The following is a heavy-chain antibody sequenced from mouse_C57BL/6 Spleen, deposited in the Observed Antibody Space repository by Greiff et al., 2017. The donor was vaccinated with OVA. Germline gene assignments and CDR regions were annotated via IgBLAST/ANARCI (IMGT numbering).Heavy chain of an antibody. J-gene: IGHJ1*03. CDR2: INPSSGYT. CDR3: ARGPTVVATDFDV. V-gene: IGHV1-4*01. CDR1: GYTFTSYT. Sequence: VQLVESGAELARPGASVKMSCKASGYTFTSYTMHWVKQRPGQGLEWIGYINPSSGYTKYNQKFKDKATLTADKSSSTAYMQLSSLTSEDSAVYYCARGPTVVATDFDVWGTGTTVTVSS. D-gene: IGHD1-1*01.